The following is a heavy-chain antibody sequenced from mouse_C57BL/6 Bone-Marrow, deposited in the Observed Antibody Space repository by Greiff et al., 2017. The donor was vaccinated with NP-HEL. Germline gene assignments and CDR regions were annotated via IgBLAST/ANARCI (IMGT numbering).Heavy chain of an antibody. CDR1: GYAFSSSW. V-gene: IGHV1-82*01. J-gene: IGHJ2*01. CDR3: ARANPDY. D-gene: IGHD4-1*01. Sequence: VKLMESGPELVKPGASVKISCKASGYAFSSSWMNWVKQRPGKGLEWIGRIYPGDGDTNYNGKFKGKATLTADKSSSTAYMQLSSLTSEDSAVYFCARANPDYWGQGTTLTVSS. CDR2: IYPGDGDT.